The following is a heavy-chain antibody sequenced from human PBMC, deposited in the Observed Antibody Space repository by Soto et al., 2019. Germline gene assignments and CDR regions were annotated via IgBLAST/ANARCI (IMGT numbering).Heavy chain of an antibody. CDR3: AKDSISDRETFNFDS. Sequence: GASVKVSCKASGYTFTSYYMHWVRQAPGQGLEWMGIINPSGGGTYYADSVKGRFIISRDNSKNTVYLQMNSLRAEDTAFYYCAKDSISDRETFNFDSWGQGTLVTVSS. D-gene: IGHD1-26*01. J-gene: IGHJ4*02. CDR2: INPSGGGT. V-gene: IGHV1-46*04. CDR1: GYTFTSYY.